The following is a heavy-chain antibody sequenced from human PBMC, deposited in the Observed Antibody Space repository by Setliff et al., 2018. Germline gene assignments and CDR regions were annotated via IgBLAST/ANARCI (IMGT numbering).Heavy chain of an antibody. CDR3: ARGGGGHIVVATFEFDL. CDR1: GFTFSAYS. Sequence: GGSLRLSCAASGFTFSAYSMNWVRQAPGKGLEWVASTSSTGRYRFYADSVKGRFTVSKDNAKNSVYLDMSGLRAEDTALYYCARGGGGHIVVATFEFDLWGQGTRVTVSS. D-gene: IGHD2-21*01. V-gene: IGHV3-21*01. CDR2: TSSTGRYR. J-gene: IGHJ3*01.